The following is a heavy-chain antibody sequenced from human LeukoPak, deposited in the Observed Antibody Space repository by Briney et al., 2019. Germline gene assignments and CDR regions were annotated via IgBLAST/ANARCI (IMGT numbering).Heavy chain of an antibody. D-gene: IGHD1-26*01. J-gene: IGHJ4*02. CDR3: AREIGRGSYCPFGY. CDR1: GGTFSSYA. CDR2: IIPIFGTA. V-gene: IGHV1-69*05. Sequence: ASVKVSCKASGGTFSSYAISWVRQAPGQGLEWMGGIIPIFGTANYAQKFQGRVTITTDESTSTAYMELSSLRSEDTAVYYCAREIGRGSYCPFGYWGQGTLVTVSS.